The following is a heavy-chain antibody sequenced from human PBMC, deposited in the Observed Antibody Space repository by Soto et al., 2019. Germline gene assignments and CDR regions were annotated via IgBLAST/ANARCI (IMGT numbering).Heavy chain of an antibody. V-gene: IGHV4-31*03. CDR1: GGSISSAGYY. J-gene: IGHJ4*02. CDR2: IYYSGST. CDR3: ARDRGPWTNFDY. D-gene: IGHD1-26*01. Sequence: SATLSLTCTVSGGSISSAGYYWSWFRQHPGKGLEWIGYIYYSGSTYYNPSLKSRVTISVDTSKNQFSLKLSSVTAADTAVYYCARDRGPWTNFDYWGQGTLVTVSS.